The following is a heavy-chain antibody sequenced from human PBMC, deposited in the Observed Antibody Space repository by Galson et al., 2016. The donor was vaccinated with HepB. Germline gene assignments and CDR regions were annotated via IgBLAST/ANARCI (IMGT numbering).Heavy chain of an antibody. CDR3: ARDDPTSGWDS. V-gene: IGHV4-4*07. CDR1: GVSISSSY. J-gene: IGHJ4*02. CDR2: IYTSGGT. Sequence: ETLSLTCTVSGVSISSSYWSWIRQPAGKGLEWIGRIYTSGGTNYNPSLNGRVTMSGDTSRNQFSLKLTSVTAADTAVYYCARDDPTSGWDSWGQGTLVTVSS. D-gene: IGHD6-19*01.